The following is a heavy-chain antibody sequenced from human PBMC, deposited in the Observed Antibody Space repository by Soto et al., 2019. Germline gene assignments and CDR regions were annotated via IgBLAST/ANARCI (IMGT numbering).Heavy chain of an antibody. V-gene: IGHV3-7*03. CDR3: ARFPDWGMPATFDY. D-gene: IGHD3-16*01. CDR1: GFSVRTSW. Sequence: GGSIILGCAACGFSVRTSWVSWVRQAPGKGLEWVANIKQDGSEKYYVESVKGRFTISRDNARDSVYLQMNSLTAEDTAVYYCARFPDWGMPATFDYWGQGALDTVSS. J-gene: IGHJ4*02. CDR2: IKQDGSEK.